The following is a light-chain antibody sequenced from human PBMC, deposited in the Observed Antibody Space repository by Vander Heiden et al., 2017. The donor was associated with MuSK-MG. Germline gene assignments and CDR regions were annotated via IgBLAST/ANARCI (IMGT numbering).Light chain of an antibody. J-gene: IGLJ1*01. Sequence: QSVLTPPPSVSGAPGQSVTIPCTGSSSHLGAGYDVHWYQQLPGTAAKLLIYGNSNRPSGVPERFSGSKSGTSASLAITGLQAEDEADYYCQSYDSSLSGNYVFGTGTKVTVL. V-gene: IGLV1-40*01. CDR2: GNS. CDR1: SSHLGAGYD. CDR3: QSYDSSLSGNYV.